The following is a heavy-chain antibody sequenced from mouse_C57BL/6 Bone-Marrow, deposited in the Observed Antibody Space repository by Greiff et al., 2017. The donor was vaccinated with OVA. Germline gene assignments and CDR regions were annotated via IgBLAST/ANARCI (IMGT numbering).Heavy chain of an antibody. J-gene: IGHJ2*01. CDR2: IDPENGDT. Sequence: VQLQQSGAELVRPGASVKLSCTASGFNIQDDYMHWVKQRPEQGLEWIGWIDPENGDTEYASKFQGKATITADTSSNTAYLQLSSLTSEDTAVYYCTTDTTVPFDYWGQGTTLTVSS. V-gene: IGHV14-4*01. D-gene: IGHD1-1*01. CDR1: GFNIQDDY. CDR3: TTDTTVPFDY.